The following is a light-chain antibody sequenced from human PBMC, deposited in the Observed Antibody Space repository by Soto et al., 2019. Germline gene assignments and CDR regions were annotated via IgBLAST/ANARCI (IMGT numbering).Light chain of an antibody. CDR3: QQTYSDIS. Sequence: DVRMTQSPSSLSASVGDTITITCRASRTINTYLNWFQQKPGEPPRLLIYGASTLHDGVPSRFNVRQSPPHFALAISGLQPEDFASYHFQQTYSDISFGEGTKVDI. V-gene: IGKV1-39*01. CDR1: RTINTY. CDR2: GAS. J-gene: IGKJ4*01.